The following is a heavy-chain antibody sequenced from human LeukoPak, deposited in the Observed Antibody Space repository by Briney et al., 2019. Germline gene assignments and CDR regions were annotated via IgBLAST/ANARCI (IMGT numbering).Heavy chain of an antibody. CDR3: ARFGVDYDMDV. D-gene: IGHD3-16*01. J-gene: IGHJ6*02. Sequence: SQTLSLTCTVSGGSINGHYWTWIRQPPGKGLEWIGQIHYSGRADYNPSLKRRVTISVDTSKNQISLNLNSVTAADTAVYYCARFGVDYDMDVWGQGTTVAVSS. CDR1: GGSINGHY. V-gene: IGHV4-59*11. CDR2: IHYSGRA.